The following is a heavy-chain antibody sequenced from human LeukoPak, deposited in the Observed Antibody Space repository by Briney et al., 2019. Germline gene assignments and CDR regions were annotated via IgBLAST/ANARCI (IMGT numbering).Heavy chain of an antibody. V-gene: IGHV4-4*07. J-gene: IGHJ5*02. D-gene: IGHD3-3*01. CDR2: IHRSGST. CDR1: GGSMSTYY. Sequence: SETLSLTCTVSGGSMSTYYWSWIRQSAGKGLEWIGRIHRSGSTNYNPSLVSRVTMSVDTSKNQFSLKVRSVTAADTGVYYCGRAPEFWSGWFVDRWGQGSLVTVSS. CDR3: GRAPEFWSGWFVDR.